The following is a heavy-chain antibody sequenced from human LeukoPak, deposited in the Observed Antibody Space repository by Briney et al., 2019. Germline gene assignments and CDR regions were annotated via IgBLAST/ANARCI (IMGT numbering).Heavy chain of an antibody. D-gene: IGHD6-13*01. CDR2: AYYRSKWYN. CDR3: ERGGYSSSSGGFGAFDY. J-gene: IGHJ4*02. V-gene: IGHV6-1*01. Sequence: SQTLSLTCAISGDSVSSSSAAWNWIRQSPSGGLEWLGRAYYRSKWYNDYAVSVKSRITINPDTSKNQFSLQLNSVTPEDTAVYYGERGGYSSSSGGFGAFDYGGQGPLVPVPS. CDR1: GDSVSSSSAA.